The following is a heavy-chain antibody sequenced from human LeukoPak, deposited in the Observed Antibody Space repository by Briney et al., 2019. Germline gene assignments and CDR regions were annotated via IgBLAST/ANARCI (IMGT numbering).Heavy chain of an antibody. CDR1: EFTVSSYW. CDR3: ARAVYYSNYLGY. CDR2: INSDGSST. D-gene: IGHD3-10*01. Sequence: GGSLRLSCAASEFTVSSYWMHWVRQAPGKGLVWVSRINSDGSSTNYADSVKGRFTISRDNAKNTLYLQMNSLRAEDTAMYYCARAVYYSNYLGYWGQGTLVTVSS. V-gene: IGHV3-74*01. J-gene: IGHJ4*01.